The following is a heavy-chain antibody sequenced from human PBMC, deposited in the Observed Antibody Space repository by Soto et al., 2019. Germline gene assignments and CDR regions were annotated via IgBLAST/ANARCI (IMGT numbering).Heavy chain of an antibody. CDR3: ARSFAGYNPLHS. D-gene: IGHD5-12*01. V-gene: IGHV4-30-4*01. Sequence: PSETLSLTCTVSGGSISSADYYWSWFRHPPGKGLEWIGYISYSGSTYYNPSLKSRVSISLDTSKNQFSLDLTSVTAADTAVYYCARSFAGYNPLHSWGKGTLVTVSS. CDR1: GGSISSADYY. CDR2: ISYSGST. J-gene: IGHJ4*02.